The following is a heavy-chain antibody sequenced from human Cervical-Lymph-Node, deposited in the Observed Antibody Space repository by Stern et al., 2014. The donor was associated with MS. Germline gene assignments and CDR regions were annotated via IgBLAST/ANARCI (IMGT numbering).Heavy chain of an antibody. CDR1: GHTFTYYA. D-gene: IGHD7-27*01. CDR2: INADSGYT. V-gene: IGHV1-3*01. J-gene: IGHJ5*02. Sequence: VQLVESGAEVKKPGASVKVSCKTSGHTFTYYAVHWVRQAPGQRLEWMGWINADSGYTEYSENFQGRVTITRDTSASTAYMELSSLTSEDTAVYYCAWENYSNAWGRGLHWFDPWGQGTLVTVSS. CDR3: AWENYSNAWGRGLHWFDP.